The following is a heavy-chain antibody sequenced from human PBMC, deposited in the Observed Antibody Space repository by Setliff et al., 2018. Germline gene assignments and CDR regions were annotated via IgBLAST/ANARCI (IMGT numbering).Heavy chain of an antibody. J-gene: IGHJ3*02. CDR2: IYYSGST. CDR1: GGSISSSSYY. Sequence: SETLSLTCTVSGGSISSSSYYWGWIRQPPGKGLEWIGSIYYSGSTYYNPSLKSRVTMSVDTSKNQFSLRLSSVTAADTAVYYCARSVVVIAYDAFDIWGQGTMVTVSS. V-gene: IGHV4-39*01. D-gene: IGHD2-21*01. CDR3: ARSVVVIAYDAFDI.